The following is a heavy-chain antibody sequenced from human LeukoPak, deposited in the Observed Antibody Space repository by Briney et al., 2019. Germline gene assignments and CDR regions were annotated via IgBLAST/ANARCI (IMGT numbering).Heavy chain of an antibody. CDR1: GFTFSTYS. CDR2: ISSGSRYI. D-gene: IGHD2-15*01. V-gene: IGHV3-21*01. Sequence: GGSLRLSCAASGFTFSTYSMNWVRQAPGKGLEWVSSISSGSRYIYYADSVKGRFTTSRDNAKNSLYLQMNSLRAEDTAVYYCARCSGGSCYHSDDCWGQGTLVTVSS. J-gene: IGHJ4*02. CDR3: ARCSGGSCYHSDDC.